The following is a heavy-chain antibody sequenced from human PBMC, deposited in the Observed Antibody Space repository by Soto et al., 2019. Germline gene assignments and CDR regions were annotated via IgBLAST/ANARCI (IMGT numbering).Heavy chain of an antibody. Sequence: GGSLRVSCAASGFTFSSYGMHWVRQAPCKGLEWVAVISYDGSNKYYADSVKGRFTISRDNSKNTLYLQMNSLRAEDTAVYYCAKDGQKGYSSSWFEPGPTFTSYHYYGMDVWGQGTTVTGSS. CDR3: AKDGQKGYSSSWFEPGPTFTSYHYYGMDV. CDR1: GFTFSSYG. D-gene: IGHD6-13*01. J-gene: IGHJ6*02. CDR2: ISYDGSNK. V-gene: IGHV3-30*18.